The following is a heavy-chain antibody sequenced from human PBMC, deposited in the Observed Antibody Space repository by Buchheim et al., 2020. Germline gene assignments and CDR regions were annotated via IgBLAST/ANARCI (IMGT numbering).Heavy chain of an antibody. CDR1: GGSISSGGYY. Sequence: QVQLQQWGAGLLKPSEPLSLTCTVSGGSISSGGYYWSWIRQHPGKGLEWIGYIYYSGSTYYNPSLTSRVTISVDTSKNQFSLKLSSVTAADTAVYYCARNDYVWGSYRLDYWGQGTL. CDR3: ARNDYVWGSYRLDY. V-gene: IGHV4-31*03. D-gene: IGHD3-16*02. CDR2: IYYSGST. J-gene: IGHJ4*02.